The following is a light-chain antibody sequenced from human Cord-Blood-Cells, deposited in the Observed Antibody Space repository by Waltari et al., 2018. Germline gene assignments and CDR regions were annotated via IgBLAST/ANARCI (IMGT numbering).Light chain of an antibody. CDR3: QQYNSYST. CDR1: QSISSW. CDR2: KAC. V-gene: IGKV1-5*03. J-gene: IGKJ1*01. Sequence: DIQMTQSPSTLSASVVDRVTITCRASQSISSWLAWYQQKPGKAPKLLIYKACSLESGVPSRFSGSGSGTEFTLTISSLQPDDFATYYCQQYNSYSTFGQGTKVEIK.